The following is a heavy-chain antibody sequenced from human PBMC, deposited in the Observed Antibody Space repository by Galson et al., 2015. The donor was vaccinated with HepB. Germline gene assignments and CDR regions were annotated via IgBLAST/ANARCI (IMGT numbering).Heavy chain of an antibody. V-gene: IGHV4-59*08. CDR1: GVSSGAYY. Sequence: LSLTCTVSGVSSGAYYWSWFRQSPGKGLEWIGYIYSDGTTTYTPSLTSRVTISIDTSRKQLSLKVRSVTAADTAVYSCASHPDYGDYWDQGTLVTVSS. CDR2: IYSDGTT. CDR3: ASHPDYGDY. J-gene: IGHJ4*01.